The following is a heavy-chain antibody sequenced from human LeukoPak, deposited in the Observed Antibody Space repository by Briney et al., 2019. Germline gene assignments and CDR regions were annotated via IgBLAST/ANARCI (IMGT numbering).Heavy chain of an antibody. CDR3: ARGYCSSTSCPPYYYYMDV. CDR2: MNPNSGNT. Sequence: ASVKVSCKASGYTFTSYDINWVRQATGQGLEWMGWMNPNSGNTGYAQKFQGRVTMTRDTSISTAYMELSRLRSDDTAVYYCARGYCSSTSCPPYYYYMDVWGKGTTVTVSS. V-gene: IGHV1-8*01. J-gene: IGHJ6*03. CDR1: GYTFTSYD. D-gene: IGHD2-2*01.